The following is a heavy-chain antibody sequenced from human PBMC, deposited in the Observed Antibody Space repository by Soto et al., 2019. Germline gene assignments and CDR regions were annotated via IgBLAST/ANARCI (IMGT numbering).Heavy chain of an antibody. V-gene: IGHV2-5*01. D-gene: IGHD3-10*01. CDR2: IYWNDDK. Sequence: QITLKESGPPLVKPTQTLTLTCTFSGFSLSTSGVGVGWIRQPPGKALEWLALIYWNDDKRYSPSLKSRLTITKDTSKNQVVLTMTNMDPVDTATYCCAHTTLVRGVSYYYYYCMDVWGQGTTVTVSS. CDR3: AHTTLVRGVSYYYYYCMDV. CDR1: GFSLSTSGVG. J-gene: IGHJ6*02.